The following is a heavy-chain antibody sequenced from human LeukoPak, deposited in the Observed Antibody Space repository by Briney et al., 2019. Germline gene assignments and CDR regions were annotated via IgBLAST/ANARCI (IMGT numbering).Heavy chain of an antibody. CDR2: ISGSGGST. Sequence: GGSLRLSCAAPGFTFSSYAMSWVRQAPGKGLEWVSAISGSGGSTYYADSVKGRFTISRDNSKNTLYLQMNSLRAEDTAVYYCAKDPVATAILSDYFDYWGQGTLVTVSS. CDR1: GFTFSSYA. D-gene: IGHD2-2*02. V-gene: IGHV3-23*01. J-gene: IGHJ4*02. CDR3: AKDPVATAILSDYFDY.